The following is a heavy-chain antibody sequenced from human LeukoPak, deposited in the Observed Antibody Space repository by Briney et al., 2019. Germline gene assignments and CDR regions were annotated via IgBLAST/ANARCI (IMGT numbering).Heavy chain of an antibody. D-gene: IGHD2-8*02. CDR2: IYDSGST. J-gene: IGHJ4*02. Sequence: SETLSLTCTVSGGSIRSSYYYWGWLRQPPGKGLEWIGSIYDSGSTYYNPSLKSRVTISVDTSKNQFSLQLNSVTAADTAVYYCAREVLGDYFDYWGQGTLVTVSS. CDR1: GGSIRSSYYY. V-gene: IGHV4-39*07. CDR3: AREVLGDYFDY.